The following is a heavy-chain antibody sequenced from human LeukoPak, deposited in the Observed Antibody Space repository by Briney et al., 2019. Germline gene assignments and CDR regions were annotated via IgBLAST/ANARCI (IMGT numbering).Heavy chain of an antibody. V-gene: IGHV3-15*01. CDR1: GFTFSNAW. J-gene: IGHJ4*02. CDR2: IKSKTDGGKT. CDR3: TTESY. Sequence: GGSLRLSCAASGFTFSNAWMRWVREAPGKGLEWVGRIKSKTDGGKTDYAAPMKGRFTISRDDSKNTLYLQMNSLKTEDTAVYYCTTESYWGQGTLVTVSS.